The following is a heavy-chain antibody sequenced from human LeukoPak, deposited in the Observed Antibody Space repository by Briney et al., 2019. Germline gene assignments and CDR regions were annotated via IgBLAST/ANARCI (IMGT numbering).Heavy chain of an antibody. D-gene: IGHD2-8*01. CDR3: AGSLGYCTSNVCYLKY. J-gene: IGHJ4*02. CDR1: GYTFTGYY. CDR2: INPNSGGT. V-gene: IGHV1-2*02. Sequence: ASVEVSCKASGYTFTGYYMHWARQAPGQGLEWMGWINPNSGGTNYAQKFQGRVTMTRDTSISTAYMELSRLRSDDTAVYYCAGSLGYCTSNVCYLKYWGQGTLVTVSS.